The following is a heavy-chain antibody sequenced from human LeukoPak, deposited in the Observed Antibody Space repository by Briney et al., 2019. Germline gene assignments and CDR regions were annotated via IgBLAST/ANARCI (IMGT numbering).Heavy chain of an antibody. D-gene: IGHD5-24*01. CDR3: ARDGYTFGFFDY. V-gene: IGHV3-21*01. Sequence: GGSLRLSCVASGFTFSSYSMNWVRQPLGKGLEWVSSISSSSGYIFSADSVKGRFTISRDNATNSLYLQMNSLRAEDTAVYYCARDGYTFGFFDYWGQGTLVTVSS. CDR1: GFTFSSYS. CDR2: ISSSSGYI. J-gene: IGHJ4*02.